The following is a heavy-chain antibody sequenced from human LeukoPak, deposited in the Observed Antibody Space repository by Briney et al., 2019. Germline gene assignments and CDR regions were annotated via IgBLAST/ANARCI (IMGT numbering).Heavy chain of an antibody. CDR1: GFTFSSYG. CDR2: VSYDGGNK. V-gene: IGHV3-30*03. J-gene: IGHJ4*02. D-gene: IGHD4-23*01. CDR3: ARGYGGQDYFDY. Sequence: GESLKISCAASGFTFSSYGMHWVRQAPGKGLEWVAVVSYDGGNKDYADSVKGRFTISRDNSKNTLYLQMNSLRAEDTAVYYCARGYGGQDYFDYWGQGTLVTVSS.